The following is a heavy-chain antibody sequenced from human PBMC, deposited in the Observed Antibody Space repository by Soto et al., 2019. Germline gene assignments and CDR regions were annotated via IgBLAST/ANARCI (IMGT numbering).Heavy chain of an antibody. Sequence: QVQLQQWGAGLLKPSETLSLTCAVYGGSFSGYYWSWIRQPPGKGLEWIGEINHSGSTNYNPYLKSRVTISVDTSKNQFSLKLSSVTAADTAVYYCARGHKGYYDFWSGPPRYGMDVWGQGTTVTVSS. D-gene: IGHD3-3*01. V-gene: IGHV4-34*01. CDR2: INHSGST. J-gene: IGHJ6*02. CDR3: ARGHKGYYDFWSGPPRYGMDV. CDR1: GGSFSGYY.